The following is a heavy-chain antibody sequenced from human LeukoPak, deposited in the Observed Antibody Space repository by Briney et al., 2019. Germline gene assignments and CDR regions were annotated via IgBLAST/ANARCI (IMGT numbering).Heavy chain of an antibody. CDR2: IWNDGGNK. D-gene: IGHD2-15*01. J-gene: IGHJ4*02. Sequence: GGSLRLSCAASGFTFSSHGMHWVRQAPGKGLEWVTMIWNDGGNKKYVDSVKGRFIISRGNSKNTLYLQMNSLRAEDTAVYYCARGCGGSPACYIIDYWGQGTLVTVSS. CDR3: ARGCGGSPACYIIDY. V-gene: IGHV3-33*01. CDR1: GFTFSSHG.